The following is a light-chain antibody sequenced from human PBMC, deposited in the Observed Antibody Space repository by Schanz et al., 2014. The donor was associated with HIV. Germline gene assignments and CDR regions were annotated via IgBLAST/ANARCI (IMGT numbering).Light chain of an antibody. CDR1: SSDLGDYNR. Sequence: QFALTQPPSVSGSPGQSVTISCTGTSSDLGDYNRVSWYQQPPGTAPKLIIYEVSNRPSGVPDRFSGSKSGNTASLTISGLRAEDEADYYCSSFRSNTTWVFGGGTKLTVL. CDR2: EVS. V-gene: IGLV2-18*02. J-gene: IGLJ3*02. CDR3: SSFRSNTTWV.